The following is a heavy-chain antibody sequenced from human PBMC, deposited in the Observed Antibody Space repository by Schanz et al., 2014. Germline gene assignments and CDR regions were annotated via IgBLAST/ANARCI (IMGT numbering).Heavy chain of an antibody. CDR2: IQSDGSIT. Sequence: EVQLVESGGGVVHPGGSLRLSCAASGFTFSSYWMHWVRQAPGKGLVWVSRIQSDGSITTYADSVKGRFTISRDNSRNTLYLQMDSLRDEDTALYYCAKVVASGPTTGPFDPWGQGTLVTVSS. CDR3: AKVVASGPTTGPFDP. D-gene: IGHD1-26*01. V-gene: IGHV3-74*01. J-gene: IGHJ5*02. CDR1: GFTFSSYW.